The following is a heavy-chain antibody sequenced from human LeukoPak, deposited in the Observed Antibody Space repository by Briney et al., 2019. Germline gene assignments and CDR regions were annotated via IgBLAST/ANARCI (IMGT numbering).Heavy chain of an antibody. CDR1: GGSFSGYY. CDR3: ARLRGYSYRSGGYYYYMDV. CDR2: INHSGST. V-gene: IGHV4-34*01. J-gene: IGHJ6*03. Sequence: PSETLSLTCAVYGGSFSGYYWSWIRQPPGKGLEWIGEINHSGSTNYNPSLKSRVTISVDTSKNQFSLKLSSVTAADTAVYYCARLRGYSYRSGGYYYYMDVWGKGTTVTISS. D-gene: IGHD5-18*01.